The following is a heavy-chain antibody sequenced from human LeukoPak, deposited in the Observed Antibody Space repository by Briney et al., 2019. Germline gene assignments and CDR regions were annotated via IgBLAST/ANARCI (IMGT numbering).Heavy chain of an antibody. J-gene: IGHJ6*02. CDR1: GFTFSSYA. D-gene: IGHD6-19*01. Sequence: GASLRLSCAASGFTFSSYAMSWVRQAPGKGLEWVSAISGSGGSTDYADSVKGRFTISRDNSKNTLYLQMNSLRAEDTAVYYCARDLKYSSGWYGTSNYYAMDVWGQGTTVTVSS. V-gene: IGHV3-23*01. CDR3: ARDLKYSSGWYGTSNYYAMDV. CDR2: ISGSGGST.